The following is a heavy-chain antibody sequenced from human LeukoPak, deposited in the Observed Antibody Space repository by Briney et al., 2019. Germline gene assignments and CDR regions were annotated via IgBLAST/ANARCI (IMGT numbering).Heavy chain of an antibody. V-gene: IGHV3-30-3*01. J-gene: IGHJ4*02. CDR1: GFTFRHYV. CDR3: AREGYYGSGSPPSLYFDY. D-gene: IGHD3-10*01. Sequence: GGSLRLSCAASGFTFRHYVIHWVRQAPGKGLEWEAVTSSDLNVKLYADSVKGRFTISRDNSRSTLYLQMNSLRPEDTAIYYCAREGYYGSGSPPSLYFDYWGQGTLVTVSS. CDR2: TSSDLNVK.